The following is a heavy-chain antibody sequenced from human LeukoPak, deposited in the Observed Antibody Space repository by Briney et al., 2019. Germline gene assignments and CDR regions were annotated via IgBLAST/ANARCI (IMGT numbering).Heavy chain of an antibody. CDR2: ISSTGGTT. CDR1: GITFSSYG. J-gene: IGHJ6*03. CDR3: AKNGDRGAYCTGGTCYPYFYYYMDV. V-gene: IGHV3-23*01. Sequence: GGSLRLSCAASGITFSSYGMSWVRQAPGKGLEWVSSISSTGGTTYYADSVKGRFTISRDNSKNTLYPQMNSLRAEDTAIYYCAKNGDRGAYCTGGTCYPYFYYYMDVWGKGTTVTVSS. D-gene: IGHD2-15*01.